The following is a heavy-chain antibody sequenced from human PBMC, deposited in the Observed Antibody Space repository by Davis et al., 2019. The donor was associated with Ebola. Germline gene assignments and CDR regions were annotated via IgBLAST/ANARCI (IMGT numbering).Heavy chain of an antibody. CDR2: ISSSSSTI. Sequence: GGSLRLSCAASGFTFSSYSMNWVRQAPGKGLEWVSYISSSSSTIYYADSVKGRFTISRDNAKNSLYLQMNSLRAEDTAVYYCARDNSRIAAAGDYYYYGMDVWGQGTTVTVSS. J-gene: IGHJ6*02. CDR3: ARDNSRIAAAGDYYYYGMDV. D-gene: IGHD6-13*01. V-gene: IGHV3-48*01. CDR1: GFTFSSYS.